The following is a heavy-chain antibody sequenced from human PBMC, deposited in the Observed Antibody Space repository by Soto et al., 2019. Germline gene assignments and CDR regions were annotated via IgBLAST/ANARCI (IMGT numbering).Heavy chain of an antibody. Sequence: EVQLVESGGGLVQPGGSLRLSCAASGFTFSSYAIHWVRQAPGKGLEFVSAIGNDGGSTYYSNSVKGRFTISRDNSKNKLYLQMGWLRAEGVAVYYCASRRATSGYYFDFWGQGTLVTVLS. V-gene: IGHV3-64*01. CDR1: GFTFSSYA. CDR3: ASRRATSGYYFDF. D-gene: IGHD1-26*01. CDR2: IGNDGGST. J-gene: IGHJ4*02.